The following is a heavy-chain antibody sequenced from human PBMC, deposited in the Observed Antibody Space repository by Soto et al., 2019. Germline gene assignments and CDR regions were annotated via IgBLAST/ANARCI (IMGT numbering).Heavy chain of an antibody. CDR2: INHSGST. CDR1: GGSFSGYY. V-gene: IGHV4-34*01. D-gene: IGHD4-17*01. Sequence: QVQLQQWGAGLLKPSETLSLTCAVYGGSFSGYYWSWIRQPPGKVLEWIGEINHSGSTNYNPSLKSRVTISVDTSKNQFSLKLSSVTAADTAVYYCARAEMTTVTTDWFDPWGQGTLVTVSS. CDR3: ARAEMTTVTTDWFDP. J-gene: IGHJ5*02.